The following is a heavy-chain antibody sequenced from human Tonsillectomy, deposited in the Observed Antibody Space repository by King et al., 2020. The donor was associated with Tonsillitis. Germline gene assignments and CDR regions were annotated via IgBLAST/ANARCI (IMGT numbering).Heavy chain of an antibody. Sequence: VQLVESGGGLVQPGGSLRLSCAASGFTFSSYWMSWVRQAPGKGLEGVANIKEDGSEKHYVDSVKGRITISRDNAKNSLFLQMNSLRAADTAVYYCARGGVYYDSSGYACAFDIWGQGTMVTVSS. V-gene: IGHV3-7*04. CDR1: GFTFSSYW. D-gene: IGHD3-22*01. CDR3: ARGGVYYDSSGYACAFDI. CDR2: IKEDGSEK. J-gene: IGHJ3*02.